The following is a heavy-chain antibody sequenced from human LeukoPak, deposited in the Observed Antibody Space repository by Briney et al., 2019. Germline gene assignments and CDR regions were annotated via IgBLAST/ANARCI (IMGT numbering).Heavy chain of an antibody. Sequence: ASVKVSCKASGGTFSSYAISWVRQAPGQGLEWMGGIIPIFGTANYAQKFQGRVTITADKSTSTACMELSSLRSEDTAVYYCARVAVAVAGTNFDPWGQGTLVTVSS. CDR1: GGTFSSYA. CDR3: ARVAVAVAGTNFDP. D-gene: IGHD6-19*01. V-gene: IGHV1-69*06. CDR2: IIPIFGTA. J-gene: IGHJ5*02.